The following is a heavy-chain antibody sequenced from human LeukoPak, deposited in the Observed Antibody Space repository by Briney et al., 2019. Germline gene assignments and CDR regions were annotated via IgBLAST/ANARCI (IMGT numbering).Heavy chain of an antibody. V-gene: IGHV3-23*01. CDR3: AKNPWIQLWYPFDY. J-gene: IGHJ4*02. CDR2: INGSGGCT. CDR1: GFTFSSYA. D-gene: IGHD5-18*01. Sequence: GGSLRLSCAASGFTFSSYAMSWVRQAPGKGLEWVSHINGSGGCTYYADSVKGRFTISRDNSKNTLYLKMSSLRAEDTDVYYCAKNPWIQLWYPFDYWGQGTLVTVSS.